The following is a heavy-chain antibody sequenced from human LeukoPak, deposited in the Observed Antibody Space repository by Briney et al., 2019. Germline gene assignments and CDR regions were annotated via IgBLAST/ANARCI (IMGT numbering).Heavy chain of an antibody. D-gene: IGHD2-15*01. CDR1: GGSISSSNW. CDR2: IYHSGST. J-gene: IGHJ5*02. V-gene: IGHV4-4*02. CDR3: ARGSTDIVVVVAGGKNWFDP. Sequence: PSETLSLTCAVSGGSISSSNWWSWVRQPPGKGLEWIGEIYHSGSTNYNPSLKSRVTISVDKSKNQFSLKLSSVTAADTAVYYCARGSTDIVVVVAGGKNWFDPWGQGTLVTVSS.